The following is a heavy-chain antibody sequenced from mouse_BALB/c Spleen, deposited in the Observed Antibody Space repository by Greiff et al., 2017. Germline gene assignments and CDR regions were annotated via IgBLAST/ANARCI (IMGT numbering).Heavy chain of an antibody. J-gene: IGHJ4*01. CDR3: ARVVGGAMDY. CDR1: GYTFTSYT. D-gene: IGHD1-1*01. Sequence: VQVVESGAELARPGASVKMSCKASGYTFTSYTMHWVKQRPGQGLEWIGYINPSSGYTNYNQKFKDKATLTADKSSSTAYMQLSSLTSEDSAVYYCARVVGGAMDYWGQGTSVTVSS. CDR2: INPSSGYT. V-gene: IGHV1-4*01.